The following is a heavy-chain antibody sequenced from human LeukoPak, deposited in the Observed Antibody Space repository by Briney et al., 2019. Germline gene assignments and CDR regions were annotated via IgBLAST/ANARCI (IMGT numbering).Heavy chain of an antibody. CDR1: GDSVSSNSAA. D-gene: IGHD3-10*01. CDR3: AKDTGWFGELLSPYMDV. Sequence: SQTLSLTCAISGDSVSSNSAAWNWIRQSPSRGLEWLGRTYYRSKWYNDYAVSVKSRITINPDTSKNQFSLQLNSVTPEDTAVYYCAKDTGWFGELLSPYMDVWGKGTTVTISS. V-gene: IGHV6-1*01. J-gene: IGHJ6*03. CDR2: TYYRSKWYN.